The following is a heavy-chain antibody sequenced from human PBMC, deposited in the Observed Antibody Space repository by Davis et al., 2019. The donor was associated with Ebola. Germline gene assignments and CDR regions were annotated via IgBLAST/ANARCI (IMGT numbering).Heavy chain of an antibody. CDR1: GFTFSGSA. D-gene: IGHD6-19*01. CDR3: TTQWLVLFARDY. CDR2: IRSKANSYAT. Sequence: GGSLRLSCAASGFTFSGSAMHWVRQASGKGLEWVGRIRSKANSYATAYAASVTGRFTISRDDSKNTAYLQMSSLKTEDTAVYYCTTQWLVLFARDYWGQGTLVTVSS. J-gene: IGHJ4*02. V-gene: IGHV3-73*01.